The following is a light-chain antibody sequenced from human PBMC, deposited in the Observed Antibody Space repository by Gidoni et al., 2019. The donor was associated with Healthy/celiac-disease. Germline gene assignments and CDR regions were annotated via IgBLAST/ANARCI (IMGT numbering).Light chain of an antibody. CDR1: SGSIASNY. J-gene: IGLJ2*01. Sequence: NCMLTQPHSVSASPGKTVTISCTGSSGSIASNYVQWYQQRPGSAPTTVIYEDNQRPSGVPDRFSGSIDSSSNSASLTISGLKTEDEADYYCQSYDSSNHVVFGGGTKLTVL. CDR3: QSYDSSNHVV. V-gene: IGLV6-57*02. CDR2: EDN.